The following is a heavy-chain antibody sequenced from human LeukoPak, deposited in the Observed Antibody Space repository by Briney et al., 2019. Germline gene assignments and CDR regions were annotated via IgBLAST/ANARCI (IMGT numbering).Heavy chain of an antibody. CDR1: GGSISGSSYF. CDR2: VHYGGST. V-gene: IGHV4-39*01. D-gene: IGHD6-13*01. CDR3: ARHRVLGIAAAPYYFDS. J-gene: IGHJ4*02. Sequence: PSETLSRTCTVSGGSISGSSYFWGWIRQPPGKGLEWIGSVHYGGSTYYNPSLKSRVTISVDTSKNQFSLKLRSVTAADTALYYCARHRVLGIAAAPYYFDSWGQGTLVTVSS.